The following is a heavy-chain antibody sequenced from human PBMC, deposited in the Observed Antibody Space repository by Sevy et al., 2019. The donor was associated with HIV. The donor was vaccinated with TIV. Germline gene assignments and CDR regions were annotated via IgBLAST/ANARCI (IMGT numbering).Heavy chain of an antibody. CDR1: GGSISSGDYY. CDR3: ARVKATYYYDSSGYLDY. J-gene: IGHJ4*02. D-gene: IGHD3-22*01. V-gene: IGHV4-30-4*01. Sequence: SETLSLTCTVSGGSISSGDYYWSWIRQPPGKGLEWIGYNYYSGSTYYNPSLKSRVTISVDTSKNQFSLKLSSVTAADTAVYYCARVKATYYYDSSGYLDYWGQGTLVTVSS. CDR2: NYYSGST.